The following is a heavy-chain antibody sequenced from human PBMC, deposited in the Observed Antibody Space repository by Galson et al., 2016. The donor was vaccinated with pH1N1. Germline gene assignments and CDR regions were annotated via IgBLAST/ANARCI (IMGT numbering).Heavy chain of an antibody. CDR1: GFSLRTSGMR. V-gene: IGHV2-70*04. Sequence: PALVKPTQTLTLTCTFSGFSLRTSGMRVSWIRQPPGKALEWLARIEWDDDKFYSTSLKTRLSISKDTSKTQVVLTMTNMDPEDTATYYCGRNPAFVGGAIDIWGRGTLVTVSS. CDR2: IEWDDDK. D-gene: IGHD2-15*01. J-gene: IGHJ3*02. CDR3: GRNPAFVGGAIDI.